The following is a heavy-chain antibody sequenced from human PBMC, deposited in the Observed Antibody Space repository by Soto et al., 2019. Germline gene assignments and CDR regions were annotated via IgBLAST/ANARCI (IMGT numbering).Heavy chain of an antibody. CDR2: INSDGSRI. J-gene: IGHJ4*02. CDR3: VRDIR. V-gene: IGHV3-74*03. Sequence: EVQLVESGGGLVQPGGSLRLSCAASGFTFSSQWMYWVRQSPGKGPVWVSYINSDGSRIAYADSVKGRFTISRDNATNTLYLQMNSLRVDDTAVYYCVRDIRWGRGTLVTVSS. CDR1: GFTFSSQW.